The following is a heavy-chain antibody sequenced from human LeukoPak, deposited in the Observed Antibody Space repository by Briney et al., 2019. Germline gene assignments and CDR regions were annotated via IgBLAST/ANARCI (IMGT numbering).Heavy chain of an antibody. Sequence: GASVKVSCKASGYTFTNYGISWVRQAPGQGLEWMGWISGYNGKTNYAQKFQGRVTMTTNTSTSTAYMELRSLGSDDTAVYYCARTISEYYYYGMDVWGQGTTVTVSS. V-gene: IGHV1-18*01. CDR1: GYTFTNYG. D-gene: IGHD6-6*01. J-gene: IGHJ6*02. CDR3: ARTISEYYYYGMDV. CDR2: ISGYNGKT.